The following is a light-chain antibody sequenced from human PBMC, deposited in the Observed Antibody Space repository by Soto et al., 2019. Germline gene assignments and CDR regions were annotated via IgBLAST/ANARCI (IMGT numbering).Light chain of an antibody. CDR2: DAS. Sequence: EIVMTQSPATLSVSPGESATLSCRASQSVSSNLAWHQQKPGQAPRILMYDASTRATGISDRFSGSGSGTDFTLTISRLEPEDFAVYYCHQYGSSAWTFGQGTKVDIK. V-gene: IGKV3-20*01. CDR3: HQYGSSAWT. J-gene: IGKJ1*01. CDR1: QSVSSN.